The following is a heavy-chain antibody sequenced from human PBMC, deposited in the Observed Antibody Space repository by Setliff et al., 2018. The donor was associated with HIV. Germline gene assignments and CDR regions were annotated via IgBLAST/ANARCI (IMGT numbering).Heavy chain of an antibody. CDR1: GDSISNYY. CDR2: IYTTGST. V-gene: IGHV4-4*09. CDR3: AIFQQRPWGGLDY. D-gene: IGHD3-16*01. Sequence: SETLSLTCTVSGDSISNYYWSWVRQPPGKGLEWIGYIYTTGSTNYNPSLKSRVTMSVDTSKNQFSLRLTSVTAADTAVYFCAIFQQRPWGGLDYWGQGTLVTVSS. J-gene: IGHJ4*02.